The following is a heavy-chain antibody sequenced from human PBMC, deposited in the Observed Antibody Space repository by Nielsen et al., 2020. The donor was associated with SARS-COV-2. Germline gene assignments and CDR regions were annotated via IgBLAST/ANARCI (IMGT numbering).Heavy chain of an antibody. J-gene: IGHJ5*02. CDR2: INAGNGNT. V-gene: IGHV1-3*01. CDR3: AREPYSSGWYWFDP. D-gene: IGHD6-19*01. CDR1: GYTFTSYA. Sequence: ASVQVSCKASGYTFTSYAMHWVRQAPGQRLEWMGWINAGNGNTKYSQKFQGRVTITRDTSASTAYMELRSLRSDDTAVYYCAREPYSSGWYWFDPWGQGTLVTVSS.